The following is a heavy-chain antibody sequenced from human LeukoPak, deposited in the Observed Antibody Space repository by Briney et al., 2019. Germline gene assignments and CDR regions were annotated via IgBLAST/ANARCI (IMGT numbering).Heavy chain of an antibody. V-gene: IGHV4-59*08. CDR2: ISDIGSI. CDR1: GGSISSYY. CDR3: AGHHPRNTVDF. Sequence: PSETLSLTCTVSGGSISSYYWSWIRQPPGKGLEWIAYISDIGSINYNPSLKSRVTISLDMSKNQFSLKLSSVTAADTAVYYCAGHHPRNTVDFWGQGTLVTVSS. J-gene: IGHJ4*02. D-gene: IGHD2-8*02.